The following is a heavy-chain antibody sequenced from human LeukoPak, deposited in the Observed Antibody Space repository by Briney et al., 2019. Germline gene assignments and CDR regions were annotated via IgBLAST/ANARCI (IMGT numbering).Heavy chain of an antibody. Sequence: ASVKVSCKASGYTFTSYDINWVRQATGQGLEWMGWMNPNSGNTGYAQKFQGRVTMTRNTSISTAYMELSSLRSEDTAVYYCARLGPNYDFWSGYPRYYYYGMDVWGQGTTVTVS. D-gene: IGHD3-3*01. CDR2: MNPNSGNT. J-gene: IGHJ6*02. CDR1: GYTFTSYD. V-gene: IGHV1-8*01. CDR3: ARLGPNYDFWSGYPRYYYYGMDV.